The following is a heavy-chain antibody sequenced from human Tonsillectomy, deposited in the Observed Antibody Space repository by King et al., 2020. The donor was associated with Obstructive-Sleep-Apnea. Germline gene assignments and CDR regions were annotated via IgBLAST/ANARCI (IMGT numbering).Heavy chain of an antibody. J-gene: IGHJ6*02. Sequence: LQLQESGPGLVKPSETLSLTCTVSGGSISSYYWSWIRQPPGKGLEWIGFIYSSGSTDYNPSLKSRVTISEDTSKNQLSLKLSSVTAADTAVYYCAREVGRDSSGWVGEDVWGQGTTVTVSS. V-gene: IGHV4-59*01. CDR2: IYSSGST. D-gene: IGHD6-19*01. CDR1: GGSISSYY. CDR3: AREVGRDSSGWVGEDV.